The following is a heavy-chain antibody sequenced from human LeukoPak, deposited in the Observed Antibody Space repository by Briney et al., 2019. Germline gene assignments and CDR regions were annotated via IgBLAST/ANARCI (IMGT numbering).Heavy chain of an antibody. CDR3: AKDSLRTVPKASFDS. J-gene: IGHJ4*02. CDR2: IRYDGSNK. D-gene: IGHD2-2*01. Sequence: GGSLRLSCAASRFTFSSYGMHWVRQAPGKGLEWVAFIRYDGSNKYYADSVKGRFTISRDNSKNTLFLQMNSLRAEDRAVYYCAKDSLRTVPKASFDSWGQGTLVTVSS. V-gene: IGHV3-30*02. CDR1: RFTFSSYG.